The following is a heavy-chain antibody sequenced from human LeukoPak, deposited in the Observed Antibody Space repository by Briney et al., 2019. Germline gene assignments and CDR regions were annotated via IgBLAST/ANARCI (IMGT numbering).Heavy chain of an antibody. CDR2: IYNSGTT. V-gene: IGHV4-59*08. Sequence: PSETLSLTCTVSGGSISSYYWSWIRQPPGKGLEWIGYIYNSGTTNYNPSLKSRVTMSVDTSKNQFSLKLSSVTAADTAIYHCASRYCSGGSCFFDYWGQGTLVTVS. CDR3: ASRYCSGGSCFFDY. J-gene: IGHJ4*02. CDR1: GGSISSYY. D-gene: IGHD2-15*01.